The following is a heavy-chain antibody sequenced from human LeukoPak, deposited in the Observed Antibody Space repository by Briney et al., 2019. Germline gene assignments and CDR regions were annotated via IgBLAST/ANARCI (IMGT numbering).Heavy chain of an antibody. J-gene: IGHJ5*02. Sequence: SETLSLTCTVSGGSISSYYWSWIRQPAGKGLEWVGRIYTSGSTNYNPSLKSRVTLSVSKSKNQFSLKLSSVTAAGTAGFFCGRDTAGYCSGGSSYPNWFDPWGQGTLVSVSS. CDR1: GGSISSYY. CDR2: IYTSGST. D-gene: IGHD2-15*01. CDR3: GRDTAGYCSGGSSYPNWFDP. V-gene: IGHV4-4*07.